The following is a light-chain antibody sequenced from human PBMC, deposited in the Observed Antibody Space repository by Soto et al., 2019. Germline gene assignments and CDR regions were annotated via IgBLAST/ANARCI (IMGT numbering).Light chain of an antibody. J-gene: IGKJ1*01. V-gene: IGKV3-20*01. CDR1: QSVSSSY. Sequence: EIVLTQSPGTLSLSPGERATLSCRASQSVSSSYLAWYQQKPGQAPRLLIYGASSRATGIPDRFSGSGSGTDFTLTISSLESEDFAVYYCQQYGSSPLWTFGQGTKVEIK. CDR3: QQYGSSPLWT. CDR2: GAS.